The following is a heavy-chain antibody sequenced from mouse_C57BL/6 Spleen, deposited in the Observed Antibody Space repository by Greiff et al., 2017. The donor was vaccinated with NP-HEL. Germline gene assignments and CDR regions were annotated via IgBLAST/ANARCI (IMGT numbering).Heavy chain of an antibody. CDR3: ARHEDREDYYGSSYYFDY. D-gene: IGHD1-1*01. CDR2: FYPGSGSI. Sequence: QVQLKQSGAELVKPGASVKLSCKASGYTFTEYTIHWVKQRSGQGLEWIGWFYPGSGSIKYNEKFKDKATLTADKSSSTVYMELSRLTSEDSAVYFCARHEDREDYYGSSYYFDYWGQGTTLTVSS. CDR1: GYTFTEYT. J-gene: IGHJ2*01. V-gene: IGHV1-62-2*01.